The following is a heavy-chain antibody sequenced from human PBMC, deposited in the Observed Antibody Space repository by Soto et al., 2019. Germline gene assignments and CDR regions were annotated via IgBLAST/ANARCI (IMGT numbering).Heavy chain of an antibody. Sequence: SQTLSLTCAISGDSVSSNSAAWNWIRQSPSRGLEWLGRTYYRSKWYNDYAVSVKSRITINPDTSKNQFSLQLNSVTPEDTAVYYCARRLSFWSGSIYYYYGMDVWGQGTTVNVSS. CDR3: ARRLSFWSGSIYYYYGMDV. J-gene: IGHJ6*02. V-gene: IGHV6-1*01. CDR1: GDSVSSNSAA. D-gene: IGHD3-3*01. CDR2: TYYRSKWYN.